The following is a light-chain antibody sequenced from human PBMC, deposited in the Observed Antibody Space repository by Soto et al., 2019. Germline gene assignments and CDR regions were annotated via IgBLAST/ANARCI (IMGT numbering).Light chain of an antibody. CDR2: LGS. V-gene: IGKV2-28*01. J-gene: IGKJ5*01. CDR3: MQALLTPST. Sequence: DIVMTQSPLSLPVTPGEPASISCRSSQSLLHSNGYNYLDWYLQKPGQSPQLLIYLGSNRDCGVPGRFSGSGSGTDFTLKISRVEAEDVGVYYCMQALLTPSTFGQGTRLEIK. CDR1: QSLLHSNGYNY.